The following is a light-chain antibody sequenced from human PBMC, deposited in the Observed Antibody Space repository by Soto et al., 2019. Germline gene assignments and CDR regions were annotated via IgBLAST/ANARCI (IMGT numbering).Light chain of an antibody. Sequence: QSVLTQPPSVSGVPGQTVTISCTGSRSNIGGGYDVHWYQQFPRTAPKLLISGSTNRPSGIPDRFSGSKSGSSASLVITGLQAEDEADYYCQSYDSPLTTYVFGPGTKLTVL. J-gene: IGLJ1*01. V-gene: IGLV1-40*01. CDR1: RSNIGGGYD. CDR3: QSYDSPLTTYV. CDR2: GST.